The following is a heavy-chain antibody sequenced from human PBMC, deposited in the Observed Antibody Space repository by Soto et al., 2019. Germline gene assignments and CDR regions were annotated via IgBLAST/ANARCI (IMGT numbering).Heavy chain of an antibody. D-gene: IGHD4-17*01. J-gene: IGHJ4*02. CDR2: ISAYNGNT. V-gene: IGHV1-18*01. CDR1: GYTFTSYG. Sequence: QVQLVQSGAEVKKPGASLKVSCKASGYTFTSYGISWVRQAPGQGLEWMGWISAYNGNTNYAQKLQGRVTMTTDTSTSTAYMEVRSLRSDDTAVYYCARVTDDYGDYGPEYWGQGTLVTVSS. CDR3: ARVTDDYGDYGPEY.